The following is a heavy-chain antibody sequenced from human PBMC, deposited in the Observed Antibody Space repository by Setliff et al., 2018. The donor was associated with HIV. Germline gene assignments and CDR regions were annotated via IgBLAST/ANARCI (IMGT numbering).Heavy chain of an antibody. CDR2: IYGSSGST. J-gene: IGHJ5*02. CDR3: AKGQDGLRYNWFDP. Sequence: GGSLRLSCAASGFTFSDYSMHWVRQAPGEGQEWVSAIYGSSGSTNYADSVKGRFTISRDNSKNMLYLQMNSLRAEDTAVYYCAKGQDGLRYNWFDPWGHGTLVTVSS. V-gene: IGHV3-23*01. CDR1: GFTFSDYS.